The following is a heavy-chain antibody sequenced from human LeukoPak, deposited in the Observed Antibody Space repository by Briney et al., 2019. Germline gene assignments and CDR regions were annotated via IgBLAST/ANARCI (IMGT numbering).Heavy chain of an antibody. CDR3: ATHPIRSIVAWFNAFDI. J-gene: IGHJ3*02. CDR2: IIPILGIA. CDR1: GGTFSSYA. Sequence: GASVKVSCKASGGTFSSYAISWVRQAPGQGLEWMGRIIPILGIANYAQKFQGRVTITADKSTSTAYMELSSLRSEDTAVYYCATHPIRSIVAWFNAFDIWGQGTMVTVSS. D-gene: IGHD3-22*01. V-gene: IGHV1-69*04.